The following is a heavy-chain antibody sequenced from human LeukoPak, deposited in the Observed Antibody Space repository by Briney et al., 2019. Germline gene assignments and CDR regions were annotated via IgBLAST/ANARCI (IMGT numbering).Heavy chain of an antibody. CDR3: ARLVGTYYDILTGPPGGWFDP. CDR1: GYSISSGYY. V-gene: IGHV4-38-2*02. CDR2: IYHSGST. D-gene: IGHD3-9*01. J-gene: IGHJ5*02. Sequence: SETLSLTCTVSGYSISSGYYWGWIRQPPGKGLEWIGSIYHSGSTYYNPSLKSRVTISVDTSKNQFSLKLSSVTAADTAVYYCARLVGTYYDILTGPPGGWFDPWGQGTLVTVSS.